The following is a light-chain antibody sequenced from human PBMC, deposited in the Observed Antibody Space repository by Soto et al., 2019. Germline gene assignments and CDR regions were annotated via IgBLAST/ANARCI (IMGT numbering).Light chain of an antibody. CDR2: LGS. CDR1: QSLLHSNGYNY. Sequence: DIVMTQSPLSLPVTPGEPASISCRSSQSLLHSNGYNYLDWYLQKPGQSPQLLIYLGSNRSSGVPDRFSGSGSGTDFTLKISRVEAEDVGVYYCQQLFMYPPTFGPGTKVDIK. V-gene: IGKV2-28*01. J-gene: IGKJ3*01. CDR3: QQLFMYPPT.